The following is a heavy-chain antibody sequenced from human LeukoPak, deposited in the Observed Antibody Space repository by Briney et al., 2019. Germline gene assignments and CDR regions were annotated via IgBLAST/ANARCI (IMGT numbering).Heavy chain of an antibody. CDR2: IIPILGIA. V-gene: IGHV1-69*04. CDR1: GGTFSSYA. CDR3: ARGNYGDYLEENWFDP. Sequence: GASVKVSCKASGGTFSSYAISWVRQAPGQGLEWMGRIIPILGIANYAQKFQGRVTITADKSTSTAYMELSSLRSEDTAVYYCARGNYGDYLEENWFDPWGQGTLVTVSS. D-gene: IGHD4-17*01. J-gene: IGHJ5*02.